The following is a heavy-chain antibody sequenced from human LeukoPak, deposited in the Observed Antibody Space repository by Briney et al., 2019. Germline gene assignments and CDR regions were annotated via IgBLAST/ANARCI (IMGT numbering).Heavy chain of an antibody. J-gene: IGHJ4*02. Sequence: GASVKVSCKASGGTFSSYAISWVRQAPGQGLEWMGGLILIFDTADYAQKFKGRLTITADKSTSTTYMELRSLRSEDTAVYYCARERHDYGDFDYWGQGTLATVSS. V-gene: IGHV1-69*06. CDR1: GGTFSSYA. CDR3: ARERHDYGDFDY. D-gene: IGHD4-17*01. CDR2: LILIFDTA.